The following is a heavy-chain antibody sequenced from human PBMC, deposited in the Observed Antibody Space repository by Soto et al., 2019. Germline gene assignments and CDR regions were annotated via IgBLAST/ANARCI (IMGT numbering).Heavy chain of an antibody. CDR2: ISGYNGNT. CDR1: DYTFANYG. D-gene: IGHD2-15*01. V-gene: IGHV1-18*01. Sequence: GASVKVSCKASDYTFANYGISWVRQAPGQGPEWMGWISGYNGNTNYAQKFQGRLTMTTDTSTSTAYMELRSLGSDDTAVYYCARDCNGGRCYPMYWGQGTLVTVSS. CDR3: ARDCNGGRCYPMY. J-gene: IGHJ4*02.